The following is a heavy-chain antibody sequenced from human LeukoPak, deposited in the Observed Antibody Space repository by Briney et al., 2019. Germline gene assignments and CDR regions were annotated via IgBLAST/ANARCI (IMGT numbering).Heavy chain of an antibody. CDR2: IGGSGGGT. D-gene: IGHD6-19*01. J-gene: IGHJ4*02. Sequence: GGSLRLFCAASAFTFTSFAMTWVRQAPGKGLEWVSTIGGSGGGTFYADSVKGRFTISRDNSKNTLYLQMNSLRVDDTAVYYCAKESSSGWSKFDYWGQGTLVTVSS. CDR1: AFTFTSFA. V-gene: IGHV3-23*01. CDR3: AKESSSGWSKFDY.